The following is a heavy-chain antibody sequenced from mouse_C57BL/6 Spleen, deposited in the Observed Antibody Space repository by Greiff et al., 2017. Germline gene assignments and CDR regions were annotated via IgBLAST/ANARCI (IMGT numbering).Heavy chain of an antibody. CDR3: ARPIYYDDGGFAY. Sequence: VKLMESGPGLVAPSQSLSITCTVSGFSLTSYGVHWVRQPPGKGLEWLVVIWSDGSTTYNSALKSRLSISKDNSKSQVFLKMNSLQTDDTAMYYCARPIYYDDGGFAYWGQGTLVTVSA. D-gene: IGHD2-4*01. V-gene: IGHV2-6*03. J-gene: IGHJ3*01. CDR2: IWSDGST. CDR1: GFSLTSYG.